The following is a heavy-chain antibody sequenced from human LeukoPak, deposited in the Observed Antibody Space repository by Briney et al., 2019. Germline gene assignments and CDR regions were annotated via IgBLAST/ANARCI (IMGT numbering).Heavy chain of an antibody. CDR2: IWCDGSDK. CDR3: ARPVVLGAYLRGAYYFDS. V-gene: IGHV3-33*01. CDR1: GFTFSNYG. Sequence: GGPLRLSCAASGFTFSNYGMHWVRQAPGKGLEWVAVIWCDGSDKYHADSVKGRFTISRDNSKNTLYLQMNSLRVEDTAVYYCARPVVLGAYLRGAYYFDSWGQGTLVTVSS. D-gene: IGHD3-16*01. J-gene: IGHJ4*02.